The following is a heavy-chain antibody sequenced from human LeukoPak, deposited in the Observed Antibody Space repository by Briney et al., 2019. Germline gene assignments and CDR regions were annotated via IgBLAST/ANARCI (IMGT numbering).Heavy chain of an antibody. CDR3: ARGPTMMVVVPDEGAY. CDR2: INPKSGGT. Sequence: GASVKVSCTASGYTFSNYYLHWLRQAPGQGLEWMGWINPKSGGTNYGQKFQGRVTMTRDTSISTAYMELSSLRSDDTAVYYCARGPTMMVVVPDEGAYWGQGTLVTVSS. V-gene: IGHV1-2*02. J-gene: IGHJ4*02. CDR1: GYTFSNYY. D-gene: IGHD3-22*01.